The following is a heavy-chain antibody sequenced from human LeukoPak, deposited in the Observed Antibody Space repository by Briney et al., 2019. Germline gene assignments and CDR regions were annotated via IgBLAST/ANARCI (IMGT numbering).Heavy chain of an antibody. CDR3: ARDFYSTDDAFDI. Sequence: ASVKVSCRVSGYTYTTYGISWVRQAPGQGLEWVGWINAYSGNTEYTQSLQGRLTMATDTSTSTAYMELRSLSSDDTAVYYCARDFYSTDDAFDIWGQGTMVTVSS. V-gene: IGHV1-18*01. J-gene: IGHJ3*02. CDR2: INAYSGNT. CDR1: GYTYTTYG. D-gene: IGHD6-13*01.